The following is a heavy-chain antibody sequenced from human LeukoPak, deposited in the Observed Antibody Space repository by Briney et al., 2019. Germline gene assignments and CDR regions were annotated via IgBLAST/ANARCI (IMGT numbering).Heavy chain of an antibody. CDR2: INPNSGGT. CDR3: ARDYPDSSSWYARYADGGTAGFSPMDV. D-gene: IGHD6-13*01. V-gene: IGHV1-2*02. Sequence: GASVKVSCKASGYTFTGYYMHWVRQAPGQGLEWMGWINPNSGGTNYAQKFQGRVTMTRDTSISTAYMELSRLRSDDTAVYYCARDYPDSSSWYARYADGGTAGFSPMDVWGKGTTVTVSS. J-gene: IGHJ6*03. CDR1: GYTFTGYY.